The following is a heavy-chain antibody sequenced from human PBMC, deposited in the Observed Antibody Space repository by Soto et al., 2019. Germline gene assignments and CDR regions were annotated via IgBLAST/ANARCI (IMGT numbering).Heavy chain of an antibody. D-gene: IGHD2-2*01. CDR2: INPNSGGT. J-gene: IGHJ6*02. V-gene: IGHV1-2*02. Sequence: ASVKVSCKASGYTFTGHYMHWVRQAPRQGLEWMGWINPNSGGTNYAQKFQGRVTMTRDTSISTAYMELSRLRSDDTAVYYCARDERCSSTSCYFFYYYYGMDVWGQGTTVTVSS. CDR1: GYTFTGHY. CDR3: ARDERCSSTSCYFFYYYYGMDV.